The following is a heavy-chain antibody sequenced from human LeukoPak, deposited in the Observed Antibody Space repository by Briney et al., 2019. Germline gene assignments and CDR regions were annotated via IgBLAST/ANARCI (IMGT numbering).Heavy chain of an antibody. J-gene: IGHJ4*02. CDR1: GFTFSDYW. CDR2: ISSSGSTI. D-gene: IGHD6-13*01. CDR3: ARLVTLASAGTVDY. V-gene: IGHV3-11*01. Sequence: GGSLRLSCTASGFTFSDYWMSFFCEAPGKGLEWISYISSSGSTISYADSVKGQFTISRDDAKNSLYLQMNSLRVEDTAVYYCARLVTLASAGTVDYWGQGTLVTVSS.